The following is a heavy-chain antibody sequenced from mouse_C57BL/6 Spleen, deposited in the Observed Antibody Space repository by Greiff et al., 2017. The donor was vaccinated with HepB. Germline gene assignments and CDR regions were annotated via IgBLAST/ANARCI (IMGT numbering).Heavy chain of an antibody. D-gene: IGHD2-14*01. CDR3: ARRGGTAMDY. J-gene: IGHJ4*01. V-gene: IGHV1-80*01. Sequence: VQVVESGAELVKPGASVKISCKASGYAFSSYWMNWVKQRPGKGLEWIGQIYPGDGDTNYNGKFKGKATLTADKSSSTAYMQLSSLTSEDSAVYFCARRGGTAMDYWGQGTSVTVSS. CDR1: GYAFSSYW. CDR2: IYPGDGDT.